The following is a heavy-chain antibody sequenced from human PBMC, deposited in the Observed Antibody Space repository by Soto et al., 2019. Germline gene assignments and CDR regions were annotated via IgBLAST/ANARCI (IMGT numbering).Heavy chain of an antibody. J-gene: IGHJ6*02. CDR1: GGTFGSYA. D-gene: IGHD2-2*01. CDR3: SREAPYCTSATCPRFYDMDV. V-gene: IGHV1-69*13. CDR2: IIPILNSP. Sequence: SVKVSCKASGGTFGSYAITWVRRAPGQGLEWLGGIIPILNSPAYAQKFQARVVITADEITNTAYMELNSLRFDDTAVYYCSREAPYCTSATCPRFYDMDVWGQGTTVTVSS.